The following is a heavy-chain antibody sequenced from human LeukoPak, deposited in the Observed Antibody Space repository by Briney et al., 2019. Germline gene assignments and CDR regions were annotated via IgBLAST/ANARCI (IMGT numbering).Heavy chain of an antibody. CDR2: IYPGDSDT. CDR1: GYSFTSYW. Sequence: GESLKISCKGSGYSFTSYWIGWVRQMPGKGLEWMGIIYPGDSDTRYSPSFQGQVTISADKSISTAYLQWSSLKASDTAMYYCARPPIAAGGAYNWFDPWGKGPLVTVSS. V-gene: IGHV5-51*01. CDR3: ARPPIAAGGAYNWFDP. D-gene: IGHD6-13*01. J-gene: IGHJ5*02.